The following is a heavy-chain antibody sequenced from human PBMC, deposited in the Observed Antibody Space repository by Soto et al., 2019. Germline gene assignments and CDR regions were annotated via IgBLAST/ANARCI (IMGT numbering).Heavy chain of an antibody. CDR2: ISYDGSNK. D-gene: IGHD6-19*01. Sequence: GGSLRLSCAASGFTFSSYAMHWVRQAPGKGLEWVAVISYDGSNKYYADSVEGRFTISRDNSKNTLYLQMNSLRAEDTAVYYCTREGGQQWLVLVYWGQGTLVTVSS. V-gene: IGHV3-30-3*01. J-gene: IGHJ4*02. CDR1: GFTFSSYA. CDR3: TREGGQQWLVLVY.